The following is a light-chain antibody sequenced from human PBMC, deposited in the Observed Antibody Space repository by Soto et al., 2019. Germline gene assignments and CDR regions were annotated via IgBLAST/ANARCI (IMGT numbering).Light chain of an antibody. V-gene: IGLV2-8*01. CDR2: EVT. J-gene: IGLJ1*01. CDR3: SSYAGSNNFV. Sequence: QSVLAQPPSASGSPGQSVTISCTGTSSDVGIYKYVSWYQQHPGKAPKLMIYEVTKRPSGVPDRFSGSKSGNTASLTVSGLQAEDEADYYCSSYAGSNNFVFGTGTKVTVL. CDR1: SSDVGIYKY.